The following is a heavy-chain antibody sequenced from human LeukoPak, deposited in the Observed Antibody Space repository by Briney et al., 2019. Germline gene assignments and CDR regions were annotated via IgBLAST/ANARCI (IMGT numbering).Heavy chain of an antibody. CDR2: INPSDGAT. V-gene: IGHV1-46*01. J-gene: IGHJ6*03. CDR1: GYTFTMYY. CDR3: GGEQGGGLSGCVGGLFASYYTYYYMDV. Sequence: GASVKVSCKASGYTFTMYYIHWVRQAPGQGLEWMGMINPSDGATTYAQRFQGRVTMTRDMSTTTVYMDLRSLRSEDTAGYFWGGEQGGGLSGCVGGLFASYYTYYYMDVWGRGTTVTVSS. D-gene: IGHD3-16*01.